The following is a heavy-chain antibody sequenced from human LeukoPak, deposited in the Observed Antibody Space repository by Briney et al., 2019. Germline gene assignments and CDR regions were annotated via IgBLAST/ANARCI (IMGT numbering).Heavy chain of an antibody. V-gene: IGHV4-38-2*02. J-gene: IGHJ4*02. CDR1: GYSISSGYY. CDR3: ARGWPLD. D-gene: IGHD5-24*01. CDR2: IYHSGST. Sequence: SETLSLTCTVSGYSISSGYYWGWIRQPPGRGLEWIGSIYHSGSTYYDPSLKSRVTISVDTSKNQFSLKLSSVTAADTAVYYCARGWPLDWGQGTLVTVSS.